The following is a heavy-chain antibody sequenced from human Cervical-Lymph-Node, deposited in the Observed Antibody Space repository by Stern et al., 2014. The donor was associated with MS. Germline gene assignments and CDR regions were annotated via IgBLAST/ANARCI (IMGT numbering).Heavy chain of an antibody. J-gene: IGHJ6*02. CDR3: ARTMALYFFHAMDV. CDR1: RGTFISYA. CDR2: MIQYFGTA. D-gene: IGHD5-24*01. V-gene: IGHV1-69*01. Sequence: QVQLVESGAEVKEPGSSAKVSCKASRGTFISYAASLGLQAPGQGFEVVGGMIQYFGTAKYAQNLQGSVTMTAGETASTVYMELSSLRSEDTALYYCARTMALYFFHAMDVWGQGTAVTVSS.